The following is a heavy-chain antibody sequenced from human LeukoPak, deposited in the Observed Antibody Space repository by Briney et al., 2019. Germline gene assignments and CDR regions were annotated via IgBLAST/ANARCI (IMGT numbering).Heavy chain of an antibody. Sequence: GRSLSLSCAASGFSFSNYNMNWVRQAPGKGLEWVSSISGRSTYIYYADSLRGRFTISRDNAKNSLYLEMNSLRAEDTAVYYCARDPYYDYWSEYGTEAFDIWGPGTMVTVSS. CDR1: GFSFSNYN. J-gene: IGHJ3*02. CDR3: ARDPYYDYWSEYGTEAFDI. V-gene: IGHV3-21*06. CDR2: ISGRSTYI. D-gene: IGHD3-3*01.